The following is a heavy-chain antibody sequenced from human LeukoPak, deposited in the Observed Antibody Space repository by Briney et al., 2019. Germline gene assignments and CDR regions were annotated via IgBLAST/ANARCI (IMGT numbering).Heavy chain of an antibody. J-gene: IGHJ4*02. Sequence: PSETLSLTCTVSGGSISSSSYYWGWIRQPPGKGLEWIGYIYYSGSTNYNPSLKSRVTISVDTSKNQFSLKLSSVTAADTAVYYCALGITIFRVVNPDYFDYWGQGTLVTVSS. CDR3: ALGITIFRVVNPDYFDY. CDR2: IYYSGST. CDR1: GGSISSSSYY. D-gene: IGHD3-3*01. V-gene: IGHV4-61*05.